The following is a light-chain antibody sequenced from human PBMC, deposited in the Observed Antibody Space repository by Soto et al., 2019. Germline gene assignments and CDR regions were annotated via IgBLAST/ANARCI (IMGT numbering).Light chain of an antibody. CDR1: QDISKY. V-gene: IGKV1-33*01. CDR3: QQYDNLLALT. CDR2: DAS. Sequence: DIQMTQSPSSLSASVVDRVTIACQASQDISKYLNWYQFRPGQAPKLLIYDASNLETGVPSRFRGSGSGTHFSLTITSLQPEDVATYYCQQYDNLLALTFGGGTKVQIK. J-gene: IGKJ4*01.